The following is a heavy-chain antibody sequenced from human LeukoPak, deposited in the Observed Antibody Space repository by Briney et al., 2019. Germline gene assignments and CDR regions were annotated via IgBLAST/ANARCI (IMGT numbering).Heavy chain of an antibody. J-gene: IGHJ4*02. V-gene: IGHV4-34*01. Sequence: SETLSLTCAVYGGSFSGYYWSWIRQPPGKGLEWIGEINHSGSTNYNPSLKSRVTISVDTSKNQFSLKLSSVTAADTAVYYCARSQYKYYYDSSGYLESFDYWGQGTLVTVSS. CDR1: GGSFSGYY. CDR3: ARSQYKYYYDSSGYLESFDY. CDR2: INHSGST. D-gene: IGHD3-22*01.